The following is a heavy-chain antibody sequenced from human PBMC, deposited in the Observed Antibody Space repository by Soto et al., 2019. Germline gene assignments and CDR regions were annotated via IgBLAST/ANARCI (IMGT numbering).Heavy chain of an antibody. D-gene: IGHD2-8*02. V-gene: IGHV4-59*08. J-gene: IGHJ4*02. Sequence: SETLSLTCTVSGGSISSYYWSWIRQPPGKGLEWIGYIYYSGSTNYNPSLKSRVTISVDTSKNQFSLKLSSVTAADTAVYYCARQFSGGSTIDYWGRGTLVTAPQ. CDR1: GGSISSYY. CDR3: ARQFSGGSTIDY. CDR2: IYYSGST.